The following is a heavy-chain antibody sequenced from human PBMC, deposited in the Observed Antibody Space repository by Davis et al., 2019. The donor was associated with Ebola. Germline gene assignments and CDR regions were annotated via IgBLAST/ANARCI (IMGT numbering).Heavy chain of an antibody. Sequence: AASVKVSCKASGYTFTSYYMHWVRQAPGQGLEWMGRIIPILGIPNYAQKFQGRVTITADKSTSTAYMELSSLRSEDTAVYYCAREVAAAGTGRYYYYYGMDVWGQGTTVTVSS. V-gene: IGHV1-69*04. CDR2: IIPILGIP. D-gene: IGHD6-13*01. J-gene: IGHJ6*02. CDR3: AREVAAAGTGRYYYYYGMDV. CDR1: GYTFTSYY.